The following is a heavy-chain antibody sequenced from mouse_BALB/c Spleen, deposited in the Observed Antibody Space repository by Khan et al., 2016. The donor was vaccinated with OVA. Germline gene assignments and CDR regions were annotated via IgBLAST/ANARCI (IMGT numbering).Heavy chain of an antibody. Sequence: DVQLQESGPEVVKPGASVKMSCKASGYTFTSYVMHWVKQKPGQGLEWIGYIYPFNDATKFNEKFNGKATLTSDKSSSTAYMELSSLTSEDSAVYYCAPFGSYYVSFVYWGQGTLVTVSA. CDR3: APFGSYYVSFVY. D-gene: IGHD1-1*01. CDR1: GYTFTSYV. CDR2: IYPFNDAT. J-gene: IGHJ3*01. V-gene: IGHV1S136*01.